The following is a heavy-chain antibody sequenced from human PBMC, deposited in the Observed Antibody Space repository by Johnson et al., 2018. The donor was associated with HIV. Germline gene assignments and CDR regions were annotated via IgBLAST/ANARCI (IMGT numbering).Heavy chain of an antibody. D-gene: IGHD6-6*01. J-gene: IGHJ3*02. Sequence: VQLVESGGGLVQPGGSLRLSCAASGFTFSSYAMRWVRQAPGKGLEWVSRINSDGSSTSYADSVKGRFTISRDNAKNTLYLQMNSLRAEDTAVYYCAREGSSSRAFDIWGQGTMVTVSS. V-gene: IGHV3-74*01. CDR2: INSDGSST. CDR3: AREGSSSRAFDI. CDR1: GFTFSSYA.